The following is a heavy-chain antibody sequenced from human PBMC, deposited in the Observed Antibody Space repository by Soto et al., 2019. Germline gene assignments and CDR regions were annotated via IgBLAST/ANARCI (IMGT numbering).Heavy chain of an antibody. D-gene: IGHD4-17*01. V-gene: IGHV3-23*01. CDR2: ISGSGGST. Sequence: PGGSLRLSCAASGFTFSSYAMSWVRKAPGKGLEWVSAISGSGGSTYYADSVKGRFTISRDNSKNTLYLQMNSLRAEDTAVYYCAKGHARHDYGGNTRLNYFDYWGQATLVTVSS. J-gene: IGHJ4*02. CDR3: AKGHARHDYGGNTRLNYFDY. CDR1: GFTFSSYA.